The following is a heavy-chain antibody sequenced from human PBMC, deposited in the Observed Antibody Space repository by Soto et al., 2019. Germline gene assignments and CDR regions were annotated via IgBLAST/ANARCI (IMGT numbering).Heavy chain of an antibody. D-gene: IGHD3-22*01. CDR3: ARYYYHTSGPFDP. CDR1: GYTSTNYY. CDR2: INPSGDSA. Sequence: QVQLVQSGAEVKKPEASVRVSCKASGYTSTNYYIHWVRQAPGQGLEWMGMINPSGDSATYAQKFRDRITMTRDTSTSTVYMNLSSLRSDDTAVYYCARYYYHTSGPFDPWGQGTLVTVSS. J-gene: IGHJ5*02. V-gene: IGHV1-46*01.